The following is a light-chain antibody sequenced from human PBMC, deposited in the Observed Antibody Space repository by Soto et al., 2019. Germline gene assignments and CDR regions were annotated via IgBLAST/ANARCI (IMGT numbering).Light chain of an antibody. V-gene: IGLV1-40*01. Sequence: QSVLTQPPSVSGAPGQRVTISCTGSRSNIGAGYYVHWYQQLPGTAPKLLIYGNSNRPSGVPDRFSGSMSGTSAYLAITWLHAEDEADYYCQSYDSRLSAYVVASGTTLTVL. J-gene: IGLJ1*01. CDR2: GNS. CDR3: QSYDSRLSAYV. CDR1: RSNIGAGYY.